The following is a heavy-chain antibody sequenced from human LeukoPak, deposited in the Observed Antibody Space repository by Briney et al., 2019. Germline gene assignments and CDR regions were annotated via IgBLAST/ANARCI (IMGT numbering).Heavy chain of an antibody. D-gene: IGHD5-24*01. J-gene: IGHJ4*02. CDR3: ASILSRDGYNFPDY. V-gene: IGHV1-46*01. CDR1: GYTFTSYD. CDR2: INPSGGST. Sequence: ASVKVSCKASGYTFTSYDINWVRQATGQGLEWMGIINPSGGSTSYAQKFQGRVTMTRDTSTSTVYMELSSLRSEDTAVYYCASILSRDGYNFPDYWGQGTLVTVSS.